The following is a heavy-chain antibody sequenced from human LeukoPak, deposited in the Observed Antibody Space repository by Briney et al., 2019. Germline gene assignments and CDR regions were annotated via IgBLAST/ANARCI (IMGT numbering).Heavy chain of an antibody. CDR3: ARPYYYYGMDV. V-gene: IGHV4-59*08. J-gene: IGHJ6*02. CDR2: IYYSGST. Sequence: PSETLSLTCTVSGGSIRNYFWSWIRQPPGKGLEWIGYIYYSGSTNYNPSLKSRVTISVDTSKNQFSLKLSSVTAADTAVYYCARPYYYYGMDVWGQGTTVTVSS. CDR1: GGSIRNYF.